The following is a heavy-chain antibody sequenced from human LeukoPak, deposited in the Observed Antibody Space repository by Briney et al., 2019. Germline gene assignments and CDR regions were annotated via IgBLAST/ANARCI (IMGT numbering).Heavy chain of an antibody. CDR3: AKRGVVIRVILVGFHKEAYYFDS. CDR1: GITLSNYG. CDR2: ISDSGGST. V-gene: IGHV3-23*01. Sequence: GGSLRLSCAVSGITLSNYGMSWVRQAPGKGLEWVAGISDSGGSTNYADSVKGRFTVSRDNPKNTLYLQMSSLRAEDTAVYFCAKRGVVIRVILVGFHKEAYYFDSWGQGALVTVSS. D-gene: IGHD3-22*01. J-gene: IGHJ4*02.